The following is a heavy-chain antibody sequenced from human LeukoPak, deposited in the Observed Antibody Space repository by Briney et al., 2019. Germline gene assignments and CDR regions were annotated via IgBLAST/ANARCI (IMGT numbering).Heavy chain of an antibody. CDR2: IYYSGST. D-gene: IGHD4-23*01. J-gene: IGHJ2*01. CDR1: GGSISGYY. Sequence: SSETLSLTCTVSGGSISGYYYNWIRQPPGKGLEWIGYIYYSGSTNYNPSLKSRVTIFLDTSKNQFSLKLSSVTTADTAVYYCARSVVTLYWYFDLWGRGTLVTVSS. CDR3: ARSVVTLYWYFDL. V-gene: IGHV4-59*01.